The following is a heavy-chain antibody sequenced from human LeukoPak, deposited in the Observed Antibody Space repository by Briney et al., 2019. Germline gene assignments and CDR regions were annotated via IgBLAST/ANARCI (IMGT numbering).Heavy chain of an antibody. D-gene: IGHD3-22*01. CDR3: VRDDDRPDNGLDY. Sequence: GGSLRLSCTTSGVNFRAYWMGWVRQAPGKGLEWVAVILSDGSKEFYTDSVKGRFTISRDNSKNTLYLQMNSLRAEDTAVYYCVRDDDRPDNGLDYWGQGTLVTVSS. CDR1: GVNFRAYW. V-gene: IGHV3-33*01. CDR2: ILSDGSKE. J-gene: IGHJ4*02.